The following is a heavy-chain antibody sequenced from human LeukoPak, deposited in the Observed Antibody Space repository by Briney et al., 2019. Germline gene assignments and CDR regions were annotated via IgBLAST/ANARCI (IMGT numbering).Heavy chain of an antibody. D-gene: IGHD2-21*02. V-gene: IGHV1-69-2*01. Sequence: VASVKISCKASGYTFTDSYIHWVPQAPGNGLEWVGRVDPEDGKATFAHKFQGRVSITADTPADTAYLELSSLRSEDTAMYYCVTDLLVTNIYWGQGTLVAVSA. CDR1: GYTFTDSY. J-gene: IGHJ4*02. CDR3: VTDLLVTNIY. CDR2: VDPEDGKA.